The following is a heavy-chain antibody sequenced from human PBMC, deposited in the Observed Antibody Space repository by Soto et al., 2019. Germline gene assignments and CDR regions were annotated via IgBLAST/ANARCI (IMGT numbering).Heavy chain of an antibody. Sequence: PSETLSLTCAVSGGSISSSNGWSWVRQPPGKGLEWIGEIYHSGSTNYNPSLKSRVTMSVDTSKNQFSLKLSSVTAADTAVYYCARGFVEMAPQAGFDIWGQGTMVTVSS. CDR2: IYHSGST. J-gene: IGHJ3*02. V-gene: IGHV4-4*02. CDR3: ARGFVEMAPQAGFDI. D-gene: IGHD2-15*01. CDR1: GGSISSSNG.